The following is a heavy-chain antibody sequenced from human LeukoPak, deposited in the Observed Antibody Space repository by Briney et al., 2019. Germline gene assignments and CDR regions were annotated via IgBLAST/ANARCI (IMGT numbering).Heavy chain of an antibody. CDR3: ARDPYYDSSGSDYFDY. J-gene: IGHJ4*02. D-gene: IGHD3-22*01. Sequence: SQTLSLTCTVSGGSISSGSKYWSCIRQPAGKGLEWIGRIYTSGSTNYNPSLKSRVTMSVDTSKNQFSLKLSSVTAADTAVYYCARDPYYDSSGSDYFDYWGQGTLVTVSS. V-gene: IGHV4-61*02. CDR1: GGSISSGSKY. CDR2: IYTSGST.